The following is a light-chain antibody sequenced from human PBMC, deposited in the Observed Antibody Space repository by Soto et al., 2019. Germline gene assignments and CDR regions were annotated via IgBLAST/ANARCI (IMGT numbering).Light chain of an antibody. CDR1: SSDVAAYNY. CDR2: EVS. V-gene: IGLV2-14*01. J-gene: IGLJ1*01. Sequence: QSVLTQPAAGSGSPGQSITISCTGTSSDVAAYNYVSWYQQHPGKAPKLMIYEVSNLPSGVSNRYSGSKFGNPASLTISGLQAEDEADYYCSSYTSSTTLYVFGTGTKVTV. CDR3: SSYTSSTTLYV.